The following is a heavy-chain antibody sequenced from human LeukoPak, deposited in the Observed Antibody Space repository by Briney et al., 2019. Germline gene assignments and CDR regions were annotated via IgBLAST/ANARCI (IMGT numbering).Heavy chain of an antibody. CDR2: ISSSGSTI. Sequence: GGSLRLSCAASGFTLSDYYMSWIRQAPGKGLEWVSYISSSGSTIYYADSVKGRFTISRDNAKNSLYLQMNSLRAEDTAVYYCARAWDSSGYYFYYFDYWGQGTLVTVSS. CDR1: GFTLSDYY. CDR3: ARAWDSSGYYFYYFDY. D-gene: IGHD3-22*01. J-gene: IGHJ4*02. V-gene: IGHV3-11*01.